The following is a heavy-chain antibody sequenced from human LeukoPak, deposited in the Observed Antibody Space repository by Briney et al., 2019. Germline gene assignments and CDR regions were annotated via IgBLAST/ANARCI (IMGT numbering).Heavy chain of an antibody. V-gene: IGHV4-59*01. J-gene: IGHJ4*02. Sequence: SETLSLTCTVTDDSISDYYRGWIRQPPGKGLEWIGYIHNSGTSTYNLSLKSRVTISADTSKNQFSPKLNSMTTADTAVYYCTRGAGWLIDYWGQGILVTVSS. D-gene: IGHD3-16*01. CDR3: TRGAGWLIDY. CDR2: IHNSGTS. CDR1: DDSISDYY.